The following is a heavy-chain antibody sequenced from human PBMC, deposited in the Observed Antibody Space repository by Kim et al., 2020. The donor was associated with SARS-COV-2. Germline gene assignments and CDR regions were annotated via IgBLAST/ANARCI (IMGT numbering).Heavy chain of an antibody. J-gene: IGHJ4*02. D-gene: IGHD2-8*01. Sequence: GGSLRLSCAASGMTFSDYSFHWIRQAPGKGLQWISYISAKNTYRKYADAVKGRFTISRDSANSSVSLHMTNLRAEDSGTYHCARAPSADLMRFDFWGQGTLVSVSS. V-gene: IGHV3-11*03. CDR3: ARAPSADLMRFDF. CDR2: ISAKNTYR. CDR1: GMTFSDYS.